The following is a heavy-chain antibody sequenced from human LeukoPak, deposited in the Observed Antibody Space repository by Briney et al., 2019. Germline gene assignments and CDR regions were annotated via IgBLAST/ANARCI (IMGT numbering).Heavy chain of an antibody. V-gene: IGHV1-18*01. CDR2: IMPYNGNT. CDR3: ARALREGSSSWFHEYYYYYGMDV. D-gene: IGHD6-13*01. CDR1: GYTFISHG. J-gene: IGHJ6*02. Sequence: GASVKVSCKTSGYTFISHGLSWVRQAPGQGPDWMGCIMPYNGNTMYAQKFQGRVTMTRDTSISTAYMELSRLRSDDTAVYYCARALREGSSSWFHEYYYYYGMDVWGQGTTVTVSS.